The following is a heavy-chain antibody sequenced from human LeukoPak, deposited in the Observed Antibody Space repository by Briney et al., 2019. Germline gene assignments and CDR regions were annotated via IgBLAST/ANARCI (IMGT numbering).Heavy chain of an antibody. CDR2: IDSGGSDK. J-gene: IGHJ5*02. CDR1: GFTFSTYT. Sequence: PGGSLRLSCVASGFTFSTYTMNWVRQAPGKGLEWVSSIDSGGSDKYYADSVKGRFTISRDNARNSLSLQMNNLRAEDTAVYYCAPSKVGIGNWFDPWGQGTLVTVSS. D-gene: IGHD1-26*01. V-gene: IGHV3-21*01. CDR3: APSKVGIGNWFDP.